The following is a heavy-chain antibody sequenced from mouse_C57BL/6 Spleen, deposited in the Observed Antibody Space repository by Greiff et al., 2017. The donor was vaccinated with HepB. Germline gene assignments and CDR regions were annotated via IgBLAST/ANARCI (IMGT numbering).Heavy chain of an antibody. Sequence: EVQLQQSGPELVKPGASVKMSCKASGYTFTDYNMHWVKQSHGKSLEWIGYINPNNGGTSYNQKFKGKATLTVNKSSSTAYMELRSLTSEDSAVYYCAREDYDGSSYSWYFDVWGTGTTVTVSS. V-gene: IGHV1-22*01. CDR3: AREDYDGSSYSWYFDV. CDR1: GYTFTDYN. CDR2: INPNNGGT. J-gene: IGHJ1*03. D-gene: IGHD1-1*01.